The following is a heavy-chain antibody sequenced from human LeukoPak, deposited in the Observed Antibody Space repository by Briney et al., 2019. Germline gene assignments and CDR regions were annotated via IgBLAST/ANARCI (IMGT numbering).Heavy chain of an antibody. D-gene: IGHD6-13*01. CDR2: IWYDGSNK. CDR1: GFTFSSYG. CDR3: AREAVPPSGIAAAGTLFHFDY. J-gene: IGHJ4*02. Sequence: GRSLRLSCAASGFTFSSYGMHWVRQAPGKGLEWVAVIWYDGSNKYYADSVKGRFTISRDNSKNTLYLQMNSLRAEDTAVYYCAREAVPPSGIAAAGTLFHFDYWGQGNLVTVSS. V-gene: IGHV3-33*01.